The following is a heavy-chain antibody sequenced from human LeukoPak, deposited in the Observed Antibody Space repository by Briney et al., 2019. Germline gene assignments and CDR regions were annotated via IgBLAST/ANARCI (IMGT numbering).Heavy chain of an antibody. V-gene: IGHV3-11*01. CDR1: GFTFSDYY. CDR3: ARDGSNGQQDY. CDR2: ISSSGDTI. Sequence: GGSLRLSCAASGFTFSDYYMIWIRQAPGKGLEWVSYISSSGDTIYYAGSVKGRFTISRDNAKSSLYLQMNSLRAEDTAVYYCARDGSNGQQDYWGQGTLVTVSS. D-gene: IGHD1/OR15-1a*01. J-gene: IGHJ4*02.